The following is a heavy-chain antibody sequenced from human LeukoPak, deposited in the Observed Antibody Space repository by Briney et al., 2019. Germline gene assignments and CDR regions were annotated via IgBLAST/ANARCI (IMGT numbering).Heavy chain of an antibody. CDR3: ASFITVGTQYYFDY. D-gene: IGHD4-23*01. CDR2: ISSSSSTI. V-gene: IGHV3-48*01. J-gene: IGHJ4*02. CDR1: GFTFSSYS. Sequence: GGSLRLSCAASGFTFSSYSMNWVRQAPGKGLEWVSYISSSSSTIYYADSVKGRFTISRDNAKNSLYLQMNSLRAEDTAVYYCASFITVGTQYYFDYWGQGTLVTVSS.